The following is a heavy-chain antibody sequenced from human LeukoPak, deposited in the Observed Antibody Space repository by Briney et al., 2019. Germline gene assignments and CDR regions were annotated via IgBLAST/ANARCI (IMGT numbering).Heavy chain of an antibody. J-gene: IGHJ4*02. CDR1: GFTFSSYW. Sequence: GGSLGLSCAASGFTFSSYWMSWVRQAPGKGLEWVANIKQDGSEKNYVDSVKGRFTISRDNAKNSLYLQMNSLRAEDTAVYYCANEGEIGYGYFYWGQGTLVTVSS. D-gene: IGHD5-18*01. CDR2: IKQDGSEK. CDR3: ANEGEIGYGYFY. V-gene: IGHV3-7*01.